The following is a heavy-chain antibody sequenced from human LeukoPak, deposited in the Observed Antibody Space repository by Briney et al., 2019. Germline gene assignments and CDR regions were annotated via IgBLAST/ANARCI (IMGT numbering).Heavy chain of an antibody. CDR1: GYTFTGYY. D-gene: IGHD3-22*01. J-gene: IGHJ6*02. CDR2: INPNSGGT. CDR3: ASLYRGSSGYPHYYYGMDV. V-gene: IGHV1-2*02. Sequence: GASVKVSCKASGYTFTGYYMHWVRQAPGQGLEWMGWINPNSGGTNYAQKFQGRVTMTRDTSISTAYMELSRLRSDDTAVYYCASLYRGSSGYPHYYYGMDVWGQGTTVTVSS.